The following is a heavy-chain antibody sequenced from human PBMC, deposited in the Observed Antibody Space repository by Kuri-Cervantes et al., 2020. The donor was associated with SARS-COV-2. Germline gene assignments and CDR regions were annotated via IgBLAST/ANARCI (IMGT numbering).Heavy chain of an antibody. D-gene: IGHD4-23*01. CDR3: ARPGGFLDV. Sequence: LRLSCSVSGGSISSGDYSCFWIRQPPGGGLEWIGYIYYTGSTYYNPSLKSRVTISVDTSKNQFSLNLSSVTAADTAVYYCARPGGFLDVWGKGTTVTVSS. J-gene: IGHJ6*04. CDR1: GGSISSGDYS. CDR2: IYYTGST. V-gene: IGHV4-30-4*08.